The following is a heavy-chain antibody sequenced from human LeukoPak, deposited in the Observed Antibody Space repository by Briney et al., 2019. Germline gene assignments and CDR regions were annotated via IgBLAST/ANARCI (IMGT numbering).Heavy chain of an antibody. CDR2: INTDGGST. V-gene: IGHV3-74*01. Sequence: GGSLRLSCAASGFTFGSYWMHWVRQAPGKGLVWVSRINTDGGSTTYADSVKGRFTISRDNAKNTLYLQMNSLRAEDTAVYYCARWNHGFHWFDPWGQGTLVTVSS. CDR3: ARWNHGFHWFDP. J-gene: IGHJ5*02. CDR1: GFTFGSYW. D-gene: IGHD1-14*01.